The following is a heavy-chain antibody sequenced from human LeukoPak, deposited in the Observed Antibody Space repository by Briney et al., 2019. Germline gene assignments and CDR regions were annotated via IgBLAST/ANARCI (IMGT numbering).Heavy chain of an antibody. Sequence: VTVSCKSSGYTFTSYGISWVRQAPGQGLEWMGWISLITRYTKYAQKSQDRVTMTTDTSTSTSYMELRSLRSDDTAVYYCARDYFHSSGSYYDSFDPWGQGNLVTV. CDR3: ARDYFHSSGSYYDSFDP. CDR1: GYTFTSYG. J-gene: IGHJ5*02. D-gene: IGHD3-22*01. CDR2: ISLITRYT. V-gene: IGHV1-18*01.